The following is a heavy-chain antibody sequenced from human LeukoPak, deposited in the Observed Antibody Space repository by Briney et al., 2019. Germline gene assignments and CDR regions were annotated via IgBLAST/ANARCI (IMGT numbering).Heavy chain of an antibody. J-gene: IGHJ3*02. CDR1: GYSFTSYW. CDR2: IYPGDSDT. D-gene: IGHD1-26*01. Sequence: GESLKISCKGSGYSFTSYWIGWVRQMPGKGLEWMGIIYPGDSDTRYSPSFQGQVTISADKSISTAYLQWSSLKASDTAMYYCARHLVMGWELRGAAFDIWGQGTMVTVSS. CDR3: ARHLVMGWELRGAAFDI. V-gene: IGHV5-51*01.